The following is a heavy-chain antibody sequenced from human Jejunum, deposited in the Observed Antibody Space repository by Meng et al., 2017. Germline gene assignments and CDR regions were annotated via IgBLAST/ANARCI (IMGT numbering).Heavy chain of an antibody. V-gene: IGHV4-4*02. J-gene: IGHJ4*02. Sequence: QLPAQESGPRTVTPSVTLPLTCAVSGASISRTNWWSWVRQPQGKGLEWIGKIDPSESTHYNPSLKGRVTISADRSKNQFSLRLTSVTAADTAIYYCARAYCTDVSCHDFFDSWGQGTLVTVSS. D-gene: IGHD2-8*01. CDR2: IDPSEST. CDR1: GASISRTNW. CDR3: ARAYCTDVSCHDFFDS.